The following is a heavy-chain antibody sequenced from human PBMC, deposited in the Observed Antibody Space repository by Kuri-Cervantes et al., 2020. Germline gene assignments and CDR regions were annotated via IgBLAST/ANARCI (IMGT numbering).Heavy chain of an antibody. J-gene: IGHJ6*02. CDR3: AKGLLYCSSTSCYTVYYYYYGMDV. Sequence: GGSLRLSCAASGFTFSSYSMNWVRQAPGKGLEWVAVISYDGSNKYYADSVKGRFTISRDNSKNTLYLQMNSLRAEDTAVYYCAKGLLYCSSTSCYTVYYYYYGMDVWGQGTTVTVSS. D-gene: IGHD2-2*02. CDR2: ISYDGSNK. CDR1: GFTFSSYS. V-gene: IGHV3-30*18.